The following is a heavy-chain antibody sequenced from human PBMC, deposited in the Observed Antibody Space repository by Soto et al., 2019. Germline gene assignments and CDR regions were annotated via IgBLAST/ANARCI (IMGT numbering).Heavy chain of an antibody. Sequence: QVQLVQSGAEVKGPGASVKVSCKASGYSLTDHYISWVRQAPGQGLEWMGWISANSGGSNTAQKFQGWVTLTRDTSINTVYMEMRSLTSDDTAVYYCATCREEYTVMVKGMDVWGQGTTVIVSS. CDR3: ATCREEYTVMVKGMDV. J-gene: IGHJ6*02. V-gene: IGHV1-2*04. CDR2: ISANSGGS. CDR1: GYSLTDHY. D-gene: IGHD5-18*01.